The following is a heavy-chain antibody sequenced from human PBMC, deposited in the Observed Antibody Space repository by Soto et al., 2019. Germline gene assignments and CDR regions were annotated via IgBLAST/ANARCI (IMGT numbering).Heavy chain of an antibody. J-gene: IGHJ4*02. Sequence: GGSLRLSCAASGFTFSTYAMHWVRQAPGKGLEGVAVISYDGTNKYYADSVKGRFTISRDNSKNTLYLQMNSLRAEDTAVYYCAREKAGSYSLDYWGQGTQVTVSS. CDR1: GFTFSTYA. D-gene: IGHD1-26*01. CDR2: ISYDGTNK. V-gene: IGHV3-30-3*01. CDR3: AREKAGSYSLDY.